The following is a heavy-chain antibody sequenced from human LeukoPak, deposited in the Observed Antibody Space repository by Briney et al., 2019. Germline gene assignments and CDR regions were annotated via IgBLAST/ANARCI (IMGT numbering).Heavy chain of an antibody. J-gene: IGHJ4*02. D-gene: IGHD3-10*01. Sequence: ASVKVSCKASGYTFTSYYMHWVRQAPGQGLEWMGIINPSGGSTSYAQKFQGRVTITTDESTSTAYMELSSLRSEDTAVYYCARVPSTYYYGSGTPMQWSYYFDYWGQGTLVTVSS. CDR1: GYTFTSYY. V-gene: IGHV1-46*01. CDR2: INPSGGST. CDR3: ARVPSTYYYGSGTPMQWSYYFDY.